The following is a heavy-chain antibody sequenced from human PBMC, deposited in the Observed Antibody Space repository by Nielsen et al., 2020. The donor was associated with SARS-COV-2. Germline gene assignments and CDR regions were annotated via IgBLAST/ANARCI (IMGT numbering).Heavy chain of an antibody. Sequence: EGSLRLSCVASEISFRSYGMHWVRQAPGKGLDWVAFTSYDGRDKFYADSVRGRFIVSRDNFRNTLSLHMDSLRTEDTAVYFCARQATIYMNEVSGMDVWGQGTTVTVSS. CDR1: EISFRSYG. D-gene: IGHD3-9*01. V-gene: IGHV3-30*03. CDR2: TSYDGRDK. J-gene: IGHJ6*02. CDR3: ARQATIYMNEVSGMDV.